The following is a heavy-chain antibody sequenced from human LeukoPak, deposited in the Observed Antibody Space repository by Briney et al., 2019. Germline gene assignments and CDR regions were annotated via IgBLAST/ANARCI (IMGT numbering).Heavy chain of an antibody. Sequence: PGGSLRLSCAASGFTFSDYYMSWIRQAPGKGLEWVSYISSSGSTIYYADSVKGRFTISRDNAKNSLYLQMNSLRAEDTAVYYCARDFFVAYYYGSGSRYFDYWSQGTLVTVSS. CDR3: ARDFFVAYYYGSGSRYFDY. D-gene: IGHD3-10*01. CDR1: GFTFSDYY. J-gene: IGHJ4*02. V-gene: IGHV3-11*01. CDR2: ISSSGSTI.